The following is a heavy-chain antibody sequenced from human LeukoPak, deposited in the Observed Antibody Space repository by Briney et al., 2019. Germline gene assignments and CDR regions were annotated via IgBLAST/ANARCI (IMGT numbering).Heavy chain of an antibody. CDR1: GFSFSTST. CDR2: ISGGSDDI. J-gene: IGHJ5*02. Sequence: GGSLRLSCAASGFSFSTSTMNWIRQAPGKGLEWVSSISGGSDDIHYADSVKGRFTISRDNAKNSVYLQMNSLRAEDTALYYCERIPNNAGFPNWFDPWGQGTLVTVSS. CDR3: ERIPNNAGFPNWFDP. V-gene: IGHV3-21*01. D-gene: IGHD2-21*01.